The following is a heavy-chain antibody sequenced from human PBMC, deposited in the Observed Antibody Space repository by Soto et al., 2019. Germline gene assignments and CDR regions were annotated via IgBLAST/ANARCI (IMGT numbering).Heavy chain of an antibody. Sequence: SETLSLTCTVSGGSISSGGYYWSWIRQHPGKGLEWIGYIYYSGSTYYNPSLKSRVTISVDTSKNQFSLKLSSVTAADTAVYYCARVIRYYYDSSGPDYFDYWGQGALVTVSS. J-gene: IGHJ4*02. CDR3: ARVIRYYYDSSGPDYFDY. D-gene: IGHD3-22*01. CDR2: IYYSGST. CDR1: GGSISSGGYY. V-gene: IGHV4-31*03.